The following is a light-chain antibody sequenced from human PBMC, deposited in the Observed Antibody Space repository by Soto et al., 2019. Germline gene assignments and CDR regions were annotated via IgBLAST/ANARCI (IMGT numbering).Light chain of an antibody. CDR3: QQYGSSYPWT. CDR1: QSVSTN. V-gene: IGKV3-15*01. CDR2: RAS. J-gene: IGKJ1*01. Sequence: DIVMTQSPATLSVSPGERATLSCRASQSVSTNLAWYQQRPGQAPRLLIYRASTRAAGVPARFSGSGSGTEFTLTISGLQSEDFAVYYCQQYGSSYPWTFGQGTKVDIK.